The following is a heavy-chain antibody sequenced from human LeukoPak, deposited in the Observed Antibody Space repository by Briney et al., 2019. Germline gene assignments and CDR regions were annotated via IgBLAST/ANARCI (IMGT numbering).Heavy chain of an antibody. D-gene: IGHD3-10*01. CDR3: ARTSYVWFGELPIDY. Sequence: SETLSLTCTVSGGSISSSSYSWGWIRQPPGKGLEWIGSIYYSGSTYYNPSLKSRVTISVDTSKNQFSLKLSSVTAADTAVYYCARTSYVWFGELPIDYWGQGTLVTVSS. J-gene: IGHJ4*02. CDR2: IYYSGST. CDR1: GGSISSSSYS. V-gene: IGHV4-39*01.